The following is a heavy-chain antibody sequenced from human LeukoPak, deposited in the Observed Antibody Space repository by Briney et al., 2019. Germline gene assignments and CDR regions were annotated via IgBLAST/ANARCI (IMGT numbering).Heavy chain of an antibody. V-gene: IGHV1-2*06. Sequence: ASVKVSCKASGYTFTGYYMHWVRQAPGQGLEWMGRINPNSGDTNYAQKLQGRVTMTTDTSTSTAYMELRSLRSDDTAVYYCARGRAYDSSGYYFSSYLDAFDIWGQGTMVTVSS. CDR1: GYTFTGYY. D-gene: IGHD3-22*01. CDR2: INPNSGDT. CDR3: ARGRAYDSSGYYFSSYLDAFDI. J-gene: IGHJ3*02.